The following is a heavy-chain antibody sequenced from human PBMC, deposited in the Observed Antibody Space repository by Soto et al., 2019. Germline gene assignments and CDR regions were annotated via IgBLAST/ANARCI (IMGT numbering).Heavy chain of an antibody. CDR1: GFGLSDRV. D-gene: IGHD3-22*01. CDR3: AREDESSGHAGTFHH. J-gene: IGHJ1*01. CDR2: VSDDERNK. Sequence: QVQLVESGGDVVQPGRSLRLSCAASGFGLSDRVMHWVRQSPSKWLNWVALVSDDERNKVYTDSVKGRFSISRDISKNTVYLQMDSLKPEDTAVYFCAREDESSGHAGTFHHWGQGTLVIVSS. V-gene: IGHV3-30*03.